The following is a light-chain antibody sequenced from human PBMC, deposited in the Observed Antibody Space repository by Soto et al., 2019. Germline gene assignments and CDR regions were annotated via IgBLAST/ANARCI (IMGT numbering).Light chain of an antibody. J-gene: IGLJ2*01. CDR2: DVS. Sequence: QSALTQPASVSGSPGQSITISCTGTSSDVGGYNYVSWYQQHPGKAPKLMIYDVSNLPSGVSNRFSGSKSGNTASLTISGLQAEVEADYYCSSYTSSSIVFGGGTTLTVL. V-gene: IGLV2-14*01. CDR1: SSDVGGYNY. CDR3: SSYTSSSIV.